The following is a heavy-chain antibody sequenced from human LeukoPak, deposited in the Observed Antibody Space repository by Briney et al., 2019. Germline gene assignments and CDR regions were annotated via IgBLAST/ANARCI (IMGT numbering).Heavy chain of an antibody. V-gene: IGHV4-59*08. J-gene: IGHJ6*02. CDR2: IYYSGST. CDR3: ARRSIVLSSGSYYYYYGMDV. CDR1: GGSISSYY. Sequence: SETLSLTCTVSGGSISSYYWSWIRQPPGKGLEWIGYIYYSGSTNYNPSLKSRVTISVDTSKNQFSLKLSSVTAADTAVYYCARRSIVLSSGSYYYYYGMDVWGQGTTVTVSS. D-gene: IGHD1-26*01.